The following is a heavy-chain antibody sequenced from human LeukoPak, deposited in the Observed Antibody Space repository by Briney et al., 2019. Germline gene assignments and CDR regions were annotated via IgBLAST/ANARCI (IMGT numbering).Heavy chain of an antibody. CDR3: ARQHCSGGDCYFFD. D-gene: IGHD2-15*01. CDR2: IRDSGSST. J-gene: IGHJ4*02. Sequence: GGSLRLSCAASGFTFSSYAMSWVRQAPGKGLEWVSAIRDSGSSTHYADSVKGRFTTSRDNSKNTLFLQMNSLRAEDTAVYYCARQHCSGGDCYFFDWGQGTLVTVSS. CDR1: GFTFSSYA. V-gene: IGHV3-23*01.